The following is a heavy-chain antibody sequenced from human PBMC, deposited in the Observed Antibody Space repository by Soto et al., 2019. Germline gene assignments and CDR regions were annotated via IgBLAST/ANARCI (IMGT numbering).Heavy chain of an antibody. V-gene: IGHV1-69*06. CDR1: GGTFSSYA. J-gene: IGHJ6*02. CDR2: IIPIFGTA. D-gene: IGHD5-12*01. Sequence: SVKVSCKASGGTFSSYAISWVRRAPGQGLEWMGGIIPIFGTANYAQKFQGRVTITADKSTSTAYMELSSLRSEDTAVYYCARDRYSGYDRATAIYYYYGMDVWGQGTTVTVSS. CDR3: ARDRYSGYDRATAIYYYYGMDV.